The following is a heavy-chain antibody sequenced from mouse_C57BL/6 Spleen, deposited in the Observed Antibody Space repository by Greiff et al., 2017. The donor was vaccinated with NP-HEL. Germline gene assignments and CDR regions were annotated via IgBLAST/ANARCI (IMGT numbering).Heavy chain of an antibody. J-gene: IGHJ4*01. CDR2: INPNNGGT. CDR1: GYTFTDYN. CDR3: AATTPVAGAMDY. V-gene: IGHV1-18*01. D-gene: IGHD1-1*01. Sequence: EVKLQQSGPELVKPGASVKIPCKASGYTFTDYNMDWVKQSHGKSLEWIGDINPNNGGTIYNQKFKGKATLTVDKSSSTAYMELRSLTSEDTAVYYCAATTPVAGAMDYWGQGTSVTVSS.